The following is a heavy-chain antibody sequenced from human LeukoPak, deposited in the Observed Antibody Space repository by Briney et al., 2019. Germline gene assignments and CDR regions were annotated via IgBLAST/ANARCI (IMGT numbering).Heavy chain of an antibody. CDR2: ISSSGSTI. Sequence: GGSLRLSCAASGFTFSDYYMSSIHQAPGKGLGWVSYISSSGSTIYYADSVKGRFTIARDTAKNSLYLKMNSLRAEDTALYYWVRDSSNPYYYYGLDVWGPGTTVTVSS. CDR3: VRDSSNPYYYYGLDV. J-gene: IGHJ6*02. D-gene: IGHD4-11*01. CDR1: GFTFSDYY. V-gene: IGHV3-11*01.